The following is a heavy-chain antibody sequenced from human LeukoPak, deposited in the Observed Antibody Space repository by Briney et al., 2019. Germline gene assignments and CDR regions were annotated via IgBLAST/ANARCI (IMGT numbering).Heavy chain of an antibody. Sequence: PSETLSLTCTVSGGSISSYYWSWIRQPAGKGLEWIGRIYTSGSTNYNPSLKSRVTMSVDTSKNQFSLKLSSVTAADTAVYYCARDRDYYDRSGTRNDAFDIWGQGTMVAVSS. CDR2: IYTSGST. V-gene: IGHV4-4*07. J-gene: IGHJ3*02. CDR1: GGSISSYY. D-gene: IGHD3-22*01. CDR3: ARDRDYYDRSGTRNDAFDI.